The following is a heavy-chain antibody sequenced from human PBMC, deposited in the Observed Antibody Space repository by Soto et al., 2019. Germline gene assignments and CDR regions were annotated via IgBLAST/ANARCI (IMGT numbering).Heavy chain of an antibody. D-gene: IGHD3-3*01. CDR3: ARGGIYYDFWSGYYGAYYYGMDV. CDR2: MNPNSGNT. J-gene: IGHJ6*02. Sequence: QVQLVQSGAEVKKPGASVKVSCKASRYTFTSYDINWVRQATGQGLEWMGWMNPNSGNTGYAQKFQGRVTMTRNTSISTAYMELSSLRSEDTAVYYCARGGIYYDFWSGYYGAYYYGMDVWGQGTTVTVSS. V-gene: IGHV1-8*01. CDR1: RYTFTSYD.